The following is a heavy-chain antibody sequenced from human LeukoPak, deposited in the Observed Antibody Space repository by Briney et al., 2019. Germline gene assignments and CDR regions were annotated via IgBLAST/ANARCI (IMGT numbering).Heavy chain of an antibody. D-gene: IGHD2-21*02. J-gene: IGHJ4*02. Sequence: GRSLRLSCAASGFTFSSYGMHWVRQAPGKGLEWVAVVSYDGSNKYYADSVKGRFTISRDNSKNTLYLQMSSLRVEDTAVYYCANVTSDYWGQGTLVTVSS. CDR3: ANVTSDY. CDR1: GFTFSSYG. V-gene: IGHV3-30*18. CDR2: VSYDGSNK.